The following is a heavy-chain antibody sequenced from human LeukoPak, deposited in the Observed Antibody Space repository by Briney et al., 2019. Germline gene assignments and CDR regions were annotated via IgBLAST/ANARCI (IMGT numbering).Heavy chain of an antibody. CDR1: GCSFTSYW. D-gene: IGHD1-7*01. CDR3: ARFLELRGHDAFDI. J-gene: IGHJ3*02. CDR2: IYPGDSDT. Sequence: GESLKISCNGSGCSFTSYWIGWVRQMPGKGLEWMGIIYPGDSDTRYSPSFQGQVTISADKSISTAYLQWSSLKASDTAMYYCARFLELRGHDAFDIWGQGTMVTVSS. V-gene: IGHV5-51*01.